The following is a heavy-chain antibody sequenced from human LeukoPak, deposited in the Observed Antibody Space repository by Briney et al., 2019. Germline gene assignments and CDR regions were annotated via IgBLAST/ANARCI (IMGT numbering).Heavy chain of an antibody. CDR1: GFTFSNYA. J-gene: IGHJ4*02. CDR2: ISYDGSNK. V-gene: IGHV3-30-3*01. CDR3: ARAPSITVIVVIITTLFDY. Sequence: GGSLRLSCAASGFTFSNYAMHWVRQAPGKGLEWVAVISYDGSNKYYADSVKGRFTISRDNSKNTLYLQMNSLRAEDTAVYYCARAPSITVIVVIITTLFDYWGQGTLVTVSS. D-gene: IGHD3-22*01.